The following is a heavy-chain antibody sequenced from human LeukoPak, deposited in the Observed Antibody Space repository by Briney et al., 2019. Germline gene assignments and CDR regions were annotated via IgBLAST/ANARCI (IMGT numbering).Heavy chain of an antibody. CDR3: ARDLGPDYDFWSASSKWFDP. CDR1: GGSISSYY. Sequence: SETLSLTCTVSGGSISSYYWSWIRQPPGKGLEWLGYIYYSGSTNYNPSLKSRVTISVDTSKNQFSLKLSSVTAADTAVYYCARDLGPDYDFWSASSKWFDPWGQGTLVTVSS. V-gene: IGHV4-59*12. D-gene: IGHD3-3*01. J-gene: IGHJ5*02. CDR2: IYYSGST.